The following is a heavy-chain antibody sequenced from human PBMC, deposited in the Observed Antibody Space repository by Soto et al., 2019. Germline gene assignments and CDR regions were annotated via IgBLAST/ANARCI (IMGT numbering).Heavy chain of an antibody. Sequence: EVQLVESGGGLVQPGRSLRLSCAASGFTFDDYAMHWVRQAPGKGLEWVSGISWNSGSIGYADSVKGRFTISRDNAKNSLYLQMNSLRAEDTALYYCAKAAMGVGAFDIWGQGTMVTVSS. D-gene: IGHD2-15*01. CDR3: AKAAMGVGAFDI. CDR2: ISWNSGSI. J-gene: IGHJ3*02. V-gene: IGHV3-9*01. CDR1: GFTFDDYA.